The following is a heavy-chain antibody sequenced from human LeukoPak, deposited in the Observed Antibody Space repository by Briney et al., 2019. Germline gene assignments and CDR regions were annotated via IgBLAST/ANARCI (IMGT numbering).Heavy chain of an antibody. CDR1: GFTFSSYG. J-gene: IGHJ5*02. CDR3: AREGCSSTSCRKYNWFDP. V-gene: IGHV3-33*01. CDR2: IWYDGSNK. D-gene: IGHD2-2*01. Sequence: PGRSLRLSCAASGFTFSSYGMHWVRQAPGKGLEWVAVIWYDGSNKYYADSVKGRFTISRDNSKNTLYLQMNSLRAEDTAVYYCAREGCSSTSCRKYNWFDPWGQGTLVTVSS.